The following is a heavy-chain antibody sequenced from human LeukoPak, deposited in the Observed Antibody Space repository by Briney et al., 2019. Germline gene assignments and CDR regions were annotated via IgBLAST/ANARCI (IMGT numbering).Heavy chain of an antibody. V-gene: IGHV4-59*08. CDR1: VGSISSYS. CDR2: IYYSGCT. CDR3: ARHGGESIVAMILHAFDI. Sequence: SETLSLTCTVSVGSISSYSGSWIRDPPEEGREWGGSIYYSGCTIHNPPLKSRVTMSVDTSKNQFSLKVRSVIAADTAVYYCARHGGESIVAMILHAFDIWGQGTMVTVSS. J-gene: IGHJ3*02. D-gene: IGHD5-12*01.